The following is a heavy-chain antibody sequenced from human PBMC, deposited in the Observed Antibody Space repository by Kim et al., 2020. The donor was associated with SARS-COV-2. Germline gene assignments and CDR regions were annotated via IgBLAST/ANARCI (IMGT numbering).Heavy chain of an antibody. D-gene: IGHD3-9*01. J-gene: IGHJ2*01. CDR2: ITDGGCT. Sequence: GGSLRLSCAASGFSVSTNSMTWVRQAPGKGLEWVSIITDGGCTKYSASVEGRFTISRDDSRNTIYLQVNNMVTADTTAYYCSRGGGEQYLYFDLGGLVTL. V-gene: IGHV3-53*01. CDR1: GFSVSTNS. CDR3: SRGGGEQYLYFDL.